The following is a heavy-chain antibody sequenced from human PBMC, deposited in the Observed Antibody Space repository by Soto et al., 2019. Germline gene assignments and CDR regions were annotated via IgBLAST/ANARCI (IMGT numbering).Heavy chain of an antibody. J-gene: IGHJ6*02. CDR2: IYYRGST. V-gene: IGHV4-39*01. CDR3: ARRLYYDSSGFEGGGMDV. CDR1: GGSISSSSYY. D-gene: IGHD3-22*01. Sequence: SETLSLTCTVSGGSISSSSYYWGWIRQPPGKGLKWIGSIYYRGSTYYNPSLKSRFTISVDTSKNQFSLKLSSVTAADSAVYYCARRLYYDSSGFEGGGMDVWGQGTTVT.